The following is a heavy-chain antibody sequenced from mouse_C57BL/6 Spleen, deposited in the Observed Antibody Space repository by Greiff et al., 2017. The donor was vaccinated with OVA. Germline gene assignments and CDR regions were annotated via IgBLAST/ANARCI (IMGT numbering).Heavy chain of an antibody. CDR3: AREGDYYGPSAY. V-gene: IGHV1-72*01. CDR1: GYTFTSYW. Sequence: QVQLQQPGAELVKPGASVKLSCKASGYTFTSYWMHWVKQRPGRGLEWIGMIDPNSGGTKYNEKFKSKATLTVDTPSSTAYMQLSSLTSEDSAVYYCAREGDYYGPSAYWGQGTLVTVSA. CDR2: IDPNSGGT. J-gene: IGHJ3*01. D-gene: IGHD1-1*01.